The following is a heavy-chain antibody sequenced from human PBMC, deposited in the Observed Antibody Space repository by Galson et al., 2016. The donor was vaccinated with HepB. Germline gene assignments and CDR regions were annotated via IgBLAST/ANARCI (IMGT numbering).Heavy chain of an antibody. V-gene: IGHV5-51*01. D-gene: IGHD1-26*01. Sequence: QSGAEVKKPGESLKISCQGSGYSFAKYWIVWVRQMPGKGLEWMGIIYPGDSDTTYSPSFQGQVTISADKSISTAYLQWSSLKAPDTAMYYCARQVGATQDHWGQGTLVTVSS. CDR1: GYSFAKYW. CDR2: IYPGDSDT. J-gene: IGHJ4*02. CDR3: ARQVGATQDH.